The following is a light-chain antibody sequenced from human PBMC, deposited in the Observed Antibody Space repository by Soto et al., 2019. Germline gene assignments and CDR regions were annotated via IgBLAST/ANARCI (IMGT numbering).Light chain of an antibody. CDR1: SSDVGDYNY. CDR3: CSFAGSYTFWV. Sequence: QSALTQPRSVSGSPGQSVTISCTGTSSDVGDYNYVSWYQQYPGKAPKLVIYDVSKRPSGVPDRFSGSKSGNTASLTISGFQAEDDSDYYCCSFAGSYTFWVFGGGTKLTVL. CDR2: DVS. V-gene: IGLV2-11*01. J-gene: IGLJ3*02.